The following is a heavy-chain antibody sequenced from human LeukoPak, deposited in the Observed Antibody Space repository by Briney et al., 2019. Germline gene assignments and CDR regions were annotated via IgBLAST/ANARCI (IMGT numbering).Heavy chain of an antibody. CDR3: ARDLVVTAITFDY. J-gene: IGHJ4*02. D-gene: IGHD2-21*02. CDR1: GFTFSSYS. CDR2: ISSSSSTI. Sequence: GGSLGLSCAASGFTFSSYSMTWVRQAPGKGLEWVSYISSSSSTIYYADSVKGRFTISRDNAKNSLYLQMNSLRAEDTAVYYCARDLVVTAITFDYWGQGTLVTVSS. V-gene: IGHV3-48*01.